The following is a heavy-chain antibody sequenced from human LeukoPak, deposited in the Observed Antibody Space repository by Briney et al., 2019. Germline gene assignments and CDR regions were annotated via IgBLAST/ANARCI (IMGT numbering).Heavy chain of an antibody. J-gene: IGHJ4*02. D-gene: IGHD3-3*01. V-gene: IGHV1-18*01. Sequence: ASVKVSCKASGYTFTSYGISWVRQAPGQGLEWMGWISAYNGNTNYAQKLQGRVTMTTDTSTSTAYMELRSLRSDDTTAYYCARDEVPAAMFNFWSGYYPDRFDYWGQGTLVTVSS. CDR3: ARDEVPAAMFNFWSGYYPDRFDY. CDR2: ISAYNGNT. CDR1: GYTFTSYG.